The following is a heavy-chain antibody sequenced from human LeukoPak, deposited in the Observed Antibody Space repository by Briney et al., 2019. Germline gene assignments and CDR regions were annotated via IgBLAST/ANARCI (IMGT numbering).Heavy chain of an antibody. Sequence: QSGGSLRLSCAASGFTVDSNYLSWVRQAPGKGLEWVSTIYTGGNTYYAASVKGRFTISRDFSKNTVFLHMNSLRAEDTAIYYCAKDRTVGASYWYFDLWGRGTLVTVSS. CDR3: AKDRTVGASYWYFDL. V-gene: IGHV3-53*01. CDR1: GFTVDSNY. D-gene: IGHD1-26*01. CDR2: IYTGGNT. J-gene: IGHJ2*01.